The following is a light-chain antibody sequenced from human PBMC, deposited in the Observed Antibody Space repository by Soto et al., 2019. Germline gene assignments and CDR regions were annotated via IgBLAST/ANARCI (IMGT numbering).Light chain of an antibody. CDR1: SSDVGGYNY. CDR3: CSYAGSYTPHVV. V-gene: IGLV2-11*01. J-gene: IGLJ2*01. Sequence: QPVLTQPRSVSGSPGQSVTISCTGTSSDVGGYNYVSWYQQHPGKAPKLMIYDVSKRPSGVPDRFSGSKSGNTASLTISGLQAEDEADYYCCSYAGSYTPHVVFGGGTKLTV. CDR2: DVS.